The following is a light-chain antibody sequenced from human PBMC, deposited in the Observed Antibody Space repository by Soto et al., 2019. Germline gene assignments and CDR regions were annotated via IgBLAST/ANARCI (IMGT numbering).Light chain of an antibody. CDR1: PGINRR. V-gene: IGKV1-13*02. Sequence: AIQLTQSPSSLSASVGDRVTITCRASPGINRRLTWYQQRPGKPPRVLISDGSTLESGVPSRFSGSGYGTDFTLTISSLQPEDFGTYYCQHFYSYPYTFGQGTQLEIK. CDR2: DGS. CDR3: QHFYSYPYT. J-gene: IGKJ2*01.